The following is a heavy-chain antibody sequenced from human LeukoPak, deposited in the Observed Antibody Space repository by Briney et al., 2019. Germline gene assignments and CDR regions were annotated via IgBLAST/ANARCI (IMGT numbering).Heavy chain of an antibody. CDR2: IHPSGTT. Sequence: SETLSFTCTVSGSSMSDYYWSFIRQPAGKGLEWIGRIHPSGTTYFNPSLKSRVTMSVDTSQSQFSLRLTSMTAADTAVYFCARGDYYDGGGRNWFDPWGQGILVAVSS. CDR1: GSSMSDYY. V-gene: IGHV4-4*07. D-gene: IGHD3-16*01. CDR3: ARGDYYDGGGRNWFDP. J-gene: IGHJ5*02.